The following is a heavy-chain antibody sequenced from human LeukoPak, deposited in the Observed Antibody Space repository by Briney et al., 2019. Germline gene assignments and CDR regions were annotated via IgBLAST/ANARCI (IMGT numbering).Heavy chain of an antibody. CDR2: ISWNSGSI. D-gene: IGHD1-26*01. Sequence: GGSLRLSCAASGFTFDDYAMHWVRQAPGKGLEWVSGISWNSGSIGYADSVKGRFTISRDNAKNSLYLQMNSLRAEDTALYYCAKATVGATSADAFDIWGQGTMVTVSS. J-gene: IGHJ3*02. V-gene: IGHV3-9*01. CDR3: AKATVGATSADAFDI. CDR1: GFTFDDYA.